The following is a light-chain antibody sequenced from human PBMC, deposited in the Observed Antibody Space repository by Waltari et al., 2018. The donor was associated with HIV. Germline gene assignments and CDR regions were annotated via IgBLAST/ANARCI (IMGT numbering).Light chain of an antibody. V-gene: IGLV1-40*01. CDR3: QSYDNRLRGV. CDR2: GNN. Sequence: QSVLTQPPSVSGAPGQRVRISCTGTTFNIGAGHDVHWYQHLPGTAPKLLIFGNNNRPSGVPDRFSGSKSGSSASLAITGLQAEDEADHYCQSYDNRLRGVFGGGTKVTVL. CDR1: TFNIGAGHD. J-gene: IGLJ3*02.